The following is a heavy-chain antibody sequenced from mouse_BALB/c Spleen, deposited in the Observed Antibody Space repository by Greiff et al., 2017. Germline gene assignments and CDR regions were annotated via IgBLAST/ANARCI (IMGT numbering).Heavy chain of an antibody. CDR3: ARSGADYRYAMDY. CDR1: GYTFTSYV. V-gene: IGHV1-14*01. J-gene: IGHJ4*01. Sequence: EVQVVESGPELVKPGASVKMSCKASGYTFTSYVMHWVKQKPGQGLEWIGYINPYNDGTKYNEKFKGKATLTSDKSSSTAYMELSSLTSEDSAVYYCARSGADYRYAMDYWGQGTSVTVSS. D-gene: IGHD2-4*01. CDR2: INPYNDGT.